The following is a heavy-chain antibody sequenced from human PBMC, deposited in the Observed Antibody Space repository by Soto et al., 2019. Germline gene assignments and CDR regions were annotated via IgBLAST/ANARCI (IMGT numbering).Heavy chain of an antibody. Sequence: QLQLVQSGAEVRKPGASVKVSCKASGFPFTSLDINWVRQAPGQGLEWVGYMTPSGYIGFAQKFRGRVSMTRDASTSTVAMELSSLRSDDTAVYYCARYQEAAAFNAWGKGTLVTVSS. D-gene: IGHD6-25*01. J-gene: IGHJ5*02. CDR2: MTPSGYI. V-gene: IGHV1-8*01. CDR1: GFPFTSLD. CDR3: ARYQEAAAFNA.